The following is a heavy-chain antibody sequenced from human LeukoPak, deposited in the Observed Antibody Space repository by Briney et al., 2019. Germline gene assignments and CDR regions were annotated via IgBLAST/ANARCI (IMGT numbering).Heavy chain of an antibody. V-gene: IGHV6-1*01. Sequence: SQTLSLTCAISGDSVSSNSAAWNWIRQSPSRGLEWLGRTYYRSKWYNDYAVSVKSRITINPDTSKNQFSLQLNSVTAADTAVYYCARVRQRYFDWLSQNCFDPWGQGTLVTVSS. CDR1: GDSVSSNSAA. D-gene: IGHD3-9*01. CDR3: ARVRQRYFDWLSQNCFDP. CDR2: TYYRSKWYN. J-gene: IGHJ5*02.